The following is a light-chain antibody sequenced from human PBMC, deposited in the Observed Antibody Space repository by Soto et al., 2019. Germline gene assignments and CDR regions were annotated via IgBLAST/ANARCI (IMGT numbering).Light chain of an antibody. CDR1: ESVTTY. J-gene: IGKJ4*01. Sequence: DIQMTQSPSSLSASVGDRVTITCRASESVTTYLNWYQQKPGKAPRLVIYGASSLQSGGPSRFSGSGSGAEFTLTISNLQPEDFATYYCQQSYSTPVTFGGGTKVEIK. CDR3: QQSYSTPVT. CDR2: GAS. V-gene: IGKV1-39*01.